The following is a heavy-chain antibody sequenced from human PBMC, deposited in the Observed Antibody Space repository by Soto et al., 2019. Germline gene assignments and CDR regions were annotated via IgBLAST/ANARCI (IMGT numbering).Heavy chain of an antibody. J-gene: IGHJ5*02. D-gene: IGHD2-15*01. V-gene: IGHV4-30-4*01. CDR1: GGSISSGDYY. CDR3: ARGYCSGGSCYPLRGEKNWFDP. CDR2: IYYSGST. Sequence: QVQLQESGPGLVKPSQTLSLTCTVSGGSISSGDYYWSWIRQPPGKGLEWIGYIYYSGSTYYNPSLKSRVTISVDTPKNQCSLKLSSVTAADTAVYYCARGYCSGGSCYPLRGEKNWFDPWGQGTLVTVSS.